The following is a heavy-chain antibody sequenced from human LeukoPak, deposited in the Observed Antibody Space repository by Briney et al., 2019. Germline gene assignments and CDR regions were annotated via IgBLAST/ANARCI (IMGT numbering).Heavy chain of an antibody. D-gene: IGHD2-8*02. CDR1: GFTFSSDE. Sequence: GGSLRLSCAASGFTFSSDEMNWVRQAPGKGLEWVSAISGSGGSTYYADSVKGRFTISRDNSKNTLYLQMNSLRAEDTAVYYCAKLPVLTGDYFDYWGQGTLVTVSS. J-gene: IGHJ4*02. CDR3: AKLPVLTGDYFDY. CDR2: ISGSGGST. V-gene: IGHV3-23*01.